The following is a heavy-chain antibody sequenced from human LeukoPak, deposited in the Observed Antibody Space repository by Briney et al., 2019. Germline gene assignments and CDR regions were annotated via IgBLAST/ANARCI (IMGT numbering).Heavy chain of an antibody. CDR3: ARTTKAGYSSSWPIDY. Sequence: SETLSLTCTVSGGSISSSSCYWGWIRQPPGKGLEWIGSIYYSGRTYYNPSLKSRVTISVDTSKNQFSLKLSSVTAADTAVYYCARTTKAGYSSSWPIDYWGQGTLVTVSS. V-gene: IGHV4-39*07. CDR2: IYYSGRT. CDR1: GGSISSSSCY. J-gene: IGHJ4*02. D-gene: IGHD6-13*01.